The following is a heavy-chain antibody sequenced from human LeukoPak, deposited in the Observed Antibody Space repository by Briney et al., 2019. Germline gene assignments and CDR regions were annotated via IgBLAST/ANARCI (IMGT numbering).Heavy chain of an antibody. CDR1: GYSISSGYY. CDR2: IYHSGST. Sequence: PSETLSLTCTVSGYSISSGYYWGWIRQPPGKGLEWIGSIYHSGSTYYNPSLKSRVTMSLDTSKNQFSLKLSSVTAADTAVYYCAKMSTAEVCFDYWGQGTLVTVSS. CDR3: AKMSTAEVCFDY. J-gene: IGHJ4*02. V-gene: IGHV4-38-2*02. D-gene: IGHD5-24*01.